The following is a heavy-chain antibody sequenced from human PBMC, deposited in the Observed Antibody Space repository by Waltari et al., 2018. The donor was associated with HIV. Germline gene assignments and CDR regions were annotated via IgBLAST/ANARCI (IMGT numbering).Heavy chain of an antibody. CDR1: GGSISSYY. CDR2: IYYSGST. V-gene: IGHV4-59*01. Sequence: QVQLQESGPGLVTPSETLSLTCTVSGGSISSYYWSWIRPPPGMGLEWIGYIYYSGSTNYNPSLKSRVTISVDTSKNQFSLKLSSVTAADTAVYYCARDTYYYDSSGKTNGMDVWGQGTTVTVSS. J-gene: IGHJ6*02. D-gene: IGHD3-22*01. CDR3: ARDTYYYDSSGKTNGMDV.